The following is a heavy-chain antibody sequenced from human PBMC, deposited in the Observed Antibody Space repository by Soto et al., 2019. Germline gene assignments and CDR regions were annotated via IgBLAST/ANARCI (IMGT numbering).Heavy chain of an antibody. Sequence: SETLSLTCTVSGGSISSYYWSWIRQPPGKGLEWIGYIYYSGSTNYNPSPRSRVTISVDTSKNQFSLKLSSVTAADTAVYYCARVSGEGYCSGGSCYPTEGAFDIWGQGTMVTVSS. V-gene: IGHV4-59*01. CDR3: ARVSGEGYCSGGSCYPTEGAFDI. J-gene: IGHJ3*02. CDR2: IYYSGST. CDR1: GGSISSYY. D-gene: IGHD2-15*01.